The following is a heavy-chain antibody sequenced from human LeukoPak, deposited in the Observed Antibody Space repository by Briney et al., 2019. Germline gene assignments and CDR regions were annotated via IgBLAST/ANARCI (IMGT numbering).Heavy chain of an antibody. Sequence: PSETLSLTCTVSGVSISSNYWSWIRQPPWKGLEWIGEINHSGSTNYNPSLKSRVTISVDTSKNQFSLKLSSVTAADTAVYYCAKVGITGTLDYWGQGTLVTVSS. CDR2: INHSGST. CDR1: GVSISSNY. J-gene: IGHJ4*02. D-gene: IGHD1-20*01. V-gene: IGHV4-34*01. CDR3: AKVGITGTLDY.